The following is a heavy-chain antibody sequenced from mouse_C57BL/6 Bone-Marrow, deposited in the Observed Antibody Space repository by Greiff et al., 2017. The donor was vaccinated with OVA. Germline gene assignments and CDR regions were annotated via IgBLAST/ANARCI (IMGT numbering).Heavy chain of an antibody. CDR3: ARGYYDYDGFAY. CDR2: FHPYNDDT. Sequence: VKLMESGAELVKPGASVKMSCKASGYTFTTYPIEWMKQNHGKSLEWIGNFHPYNDDTKYNEKFKGKATLTVEKSSSTVYLELSRLTSDDSAVYYCARGYYDYDGFAYWGQGTLVTVSA. CDR1: GYTFTTYP. D-gene: IGHD2-4*01. J-gene: IGHJ3*01. V-gene: IGHV1-47*01.